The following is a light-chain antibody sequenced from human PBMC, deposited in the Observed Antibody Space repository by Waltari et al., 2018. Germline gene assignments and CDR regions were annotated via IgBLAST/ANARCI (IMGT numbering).Light chain of an antibody. CDR3: MQALESPS. J-gene: IGKJ4*02. V-gene: IGKV2-28*01. CDR1: QSLLHSSGYNY. Sequence: EIVMTQSPLSLHVTHGEPASISCRSSQSLLHSSGYNYLTWFLQKPGQSPQLLIYLGSIRASGVPDRFSGSGSGTDFTLKITRVEADDVGFYYCMQALESPSFGGGTKVEIK. CDR2: LGS.